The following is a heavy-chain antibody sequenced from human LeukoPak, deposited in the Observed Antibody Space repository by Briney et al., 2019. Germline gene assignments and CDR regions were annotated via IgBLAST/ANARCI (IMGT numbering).Heavy chain of an antibody. CDR3: AREKNRVVLTAPLQY. CDR1: GFTFSDYW. V-gene: IGHV3-7*01. D-gene: IGHD4/OR15-4a*01. J-gene: IGHJ4*02. Sequence: AGGSLRLSCAASGFTFSDYWMTWVRQAPGKGLVWVANIKPDGSEKYYVDSVKGRFTISRDNAKNSLYLQMNSLRPEDTAVYYCAREKNRVVLTAPLQYWGQGTLVTVSS. CDR2: IKPDGSEK.